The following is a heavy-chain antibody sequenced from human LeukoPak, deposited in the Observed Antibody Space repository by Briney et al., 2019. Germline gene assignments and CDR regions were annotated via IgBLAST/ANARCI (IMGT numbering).Heavy chain of an antibody. CDR2: VYYSGST. D-gene: IGHD3-22*01. CDR1: GGSISSYC. CDR3: ARAPYTSGFYFFDP. J-gene: IGHJ5*02. V-gene: IGHV4-59*13. Sequence: PSETLSLTCTVSGGSISSYCWSWIRQPPGKGLEWVGYVYYSGSTTYNPSLKSRVTISVDTSKNQFSLKLSSVTAADTAVYYCARAPYTSGFYFFDPWGQGTLVTVSS.